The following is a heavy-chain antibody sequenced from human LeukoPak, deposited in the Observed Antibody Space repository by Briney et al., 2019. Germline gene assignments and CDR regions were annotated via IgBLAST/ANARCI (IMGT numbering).Heavy chain of an antibody. J-gene: IGHJ5*02. CDR3: ANMSFSAESLWFVP. CDR1: GFTLSSHS. Sequence: PAGSLIMSCAASGFTLSSHSTRWVRHGPGTGLVWVSRINKDGSSTTYADSVKGRFTISRENDKNTVYRQMNVLRAEATAVYYCANMSFSAESLWFVPWGHGTL. D-gene: IGHD2/OR15-2a*01. CDR2: INKDGSST. V-gene: IGHV3-74*01.